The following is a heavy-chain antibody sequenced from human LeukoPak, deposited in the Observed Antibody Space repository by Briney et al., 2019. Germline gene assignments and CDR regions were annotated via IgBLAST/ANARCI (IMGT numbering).Heavy chain of an antibody. CDR3: AKDQNGYNKPVDY. D-gene: IGHD3-10*01. CDR1: GFTFSSHA. V-gene: IGHV3-23*01. CDR2: ISGSGSHT. J-gene: IGHJ4*02. Sequence: GGSLRLSCAASGFTFSSHAMSWVRQAPGKGLEWVSSISGSGSHTYYADSVKGRFTISRDNSKDTVSLQLNSLRAEDTAIYFCAKDQNGYNKPVDYWGQGTLVIVSS.